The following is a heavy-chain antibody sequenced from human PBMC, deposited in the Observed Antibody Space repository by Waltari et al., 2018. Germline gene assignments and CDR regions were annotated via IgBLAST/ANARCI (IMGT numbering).Heavy chain of an antibody. V-gene: IGHV3-74*03. CDR2: SRNDESRM. CDR3: AKDPKSGPRAFDI. Sequence: EEQLLESGGGLVQPGDSLRLSCAASRFRFSNYWMNWVRQAPGKGLVWCARSRNDESRMTYADAVKGRFTISRDNSKNTLYLQMNSLRAEDTAVYYCAKDPKSGPRAFDIWGQGTMVTVSS. CDR1: RFRFSNYW. J-gene: IGHJ3*02.